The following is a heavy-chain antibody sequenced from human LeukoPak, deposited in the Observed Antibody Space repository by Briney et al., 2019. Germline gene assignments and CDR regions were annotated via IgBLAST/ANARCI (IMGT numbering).Heavy chain of an antibody. CDR1: GFTFSSYE. CDR2: ISSSGSTI. CDR3: ARDGPPGWVGYYGTGSYPSVY. J-gene: IGHJ4*02. Sequence: GGSLRLSCAASGFTFSSYEMNWVRQAPGKELEWVSYISSSGSTIYYADSVKGRFTISRDNAKNSLYLQMNSLRAEDTAVYYCARDGPPGWVGYYGTGSYPSVYWGQGTLVTVSS. V-gene: IGHV3-48*03. D-gene: IGHD3-10*01.